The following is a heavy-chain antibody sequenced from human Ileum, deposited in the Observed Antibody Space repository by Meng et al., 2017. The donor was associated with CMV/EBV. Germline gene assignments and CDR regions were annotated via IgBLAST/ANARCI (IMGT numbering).Heavy chain of an antibody. D-gene: IGHD2-2*01. CDR3: ARDQIVVVPAAMRLYYYYGMDV. V-gene: IGHV1-69*05. CDR1: YA. J-gene: IGHJ6*02. Sequence: YAISWVRQAPGQGLELMGGIIPIFGTANYAPKFQGRVTITTDESTSTAYMELSSLRSEDTAVYYCARDQIVVVPAAMRLYYYYGMDVWGQGTTVTVSS. CDR2: IIPIFGTA.